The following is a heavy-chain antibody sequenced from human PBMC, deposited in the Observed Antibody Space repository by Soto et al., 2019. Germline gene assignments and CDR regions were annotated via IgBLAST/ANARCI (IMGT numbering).Heavy chain of an antibody. J-gene: IGHJ6*02. CDR2: INHSGST. V-gene: IGHV4-34*01. Sequence: SETLSLTCAVYGGSFSGYYWSWIRQPPGKGLEWIGEINHSGSTNYNPSLKSRVTISVDTSKNQFSLKLSSVTAADTAVYYCARGLPPSFYIASSKYYYYGMDVWGQGTTVTVSS. D-gene: IGHD3-10*01. CDR1: GGSFSGYY. CDR3: ARGLPPSFYIASSKYYYYGMDV.